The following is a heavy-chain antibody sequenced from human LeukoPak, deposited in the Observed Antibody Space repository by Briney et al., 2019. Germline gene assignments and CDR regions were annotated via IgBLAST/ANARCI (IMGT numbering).Heavy chain of an antibody. V-gene: IGHV1-46*01. CDR3: AGASTRGYSYAW. Sequence: GASVKVSCKASGYTFTSYYMHWVRQAPGQGLEWMGIINPSGGSTSYAQKFQGRVTMTRDTSTSTVYMELSSLRSEDTAVYYCAGASTRGYSYAWWGQGTLVTVSS. J-gene: IGHJ4*02. CDR1: GYTFTSYY. D-gene: IGHD5-18*01. CDR2: INPSGGST.